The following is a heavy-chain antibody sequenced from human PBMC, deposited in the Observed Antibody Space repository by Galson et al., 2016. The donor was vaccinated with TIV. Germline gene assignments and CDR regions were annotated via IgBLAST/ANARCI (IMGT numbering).Heavy chain of an antibody. CDR2: IGGSGGSP. Sequence: SLRLSCAASGFTFSGYAMSWVRQAPGRGLEWVSGIGGSGGSPNYGDSVKGRFTISRDNSKTILYLQMNSLRAEDTAVYYCAKRPIITIFGAGSNYCDSWGQGTLVTVSS. CDR1: GFTFSGYA. CDR3: AKRPIITIFGAGSNYCDS. D-gene: IGHD3-3*01. J-gene: IGHJ4*02. V-gene: IGHV3-23*01.